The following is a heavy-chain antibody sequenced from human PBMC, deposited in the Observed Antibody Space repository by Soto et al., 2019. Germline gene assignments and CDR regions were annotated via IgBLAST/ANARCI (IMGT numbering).Heavy chain of an antibody. CDR2: ISYDGSNK. J-gene: IGHJ4*02. CDR1: GFTFSSYG. Sequence: QVQLVESGGGVVQPGRSLRLSCAASGFTFSSYGMHWVRQAPGKGLEWVAVISYDGSNKYYADSVKGRFTISRDNSKNTLYLQMNSLRAEDTAVYYCAKVGLYSSSTHFDYWGQGTLVTVSS. D-gene: IGHD6-13*01. CDR3: AKVGLYSSSTHFDY. V-gene: IGHV3-30*18.